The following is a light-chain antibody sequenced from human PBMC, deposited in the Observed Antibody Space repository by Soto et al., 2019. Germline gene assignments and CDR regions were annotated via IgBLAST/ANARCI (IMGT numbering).Light chain of an antibody. CDR2: GAS. CDR3: QQYDKWPPYT. CDR1: QSVGSE. V-gene: IGKV3-15*01. J-gene: IGKJ2*01. Sequence: EVVMTHSPATLPVSPGERATLSCMAIQSVGSELAWYQQKPGQAPRLLIYGASTRSTGIPARFSGSGSGTDFTITISSLQSEDLAVYYCQQYDKWPPYTFGQGTKVDSK.